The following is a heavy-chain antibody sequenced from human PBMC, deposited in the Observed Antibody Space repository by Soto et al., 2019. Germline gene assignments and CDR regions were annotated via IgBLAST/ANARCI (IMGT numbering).Heavy chain of an antibody. V-gene: IGHV3-48*03. J-gene: IGHJ6*02. CDR2: ISSSGSTI. CDR1: GFTFSSYE. CDR3: ARDRALMDSTRFAGMDV. D-gene: IGHD2-2*01. Sequence: EVQLVESGGGLVQPGGSLRLSCAASGFTFSSYEMNWVRQAPGKGLEWVSYISSSGSTIYYADSVKGRFTISRDNAKNSLYLQMNSLRAEDTAVYYCARDRALMDSTRFAGMDVWGQGTTVTVSS.